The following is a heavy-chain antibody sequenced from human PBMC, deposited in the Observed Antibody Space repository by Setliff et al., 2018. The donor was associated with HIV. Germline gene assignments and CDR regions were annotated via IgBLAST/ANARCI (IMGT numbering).Heavy chain of an antibody. CDR1: GGTFSYYT. CDR2: IVPLLGVP. J-gene: IGHJ3*01. Sequence: SVKVSCKASGGTFSYYTFTWVRQAPGQGLEWLGRIVPLLGVPDYAQKFQGRVTFTADRSTSTAYMELSSLRSKDTAVYSCARVNYDAFDVWGQGTKVTVSS. V-gene: IGHV1-69*02. CDR3: ARVNYDAFDV.